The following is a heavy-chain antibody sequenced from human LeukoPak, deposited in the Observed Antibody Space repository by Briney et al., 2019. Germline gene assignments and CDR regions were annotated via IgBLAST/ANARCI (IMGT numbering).Heavy chain of an antibody. Sequence: SVTVSFKSAVCTFSIYAISWVRQAPGQGREWVGGIILIFGTANYAQKFQGRVTITTDESTSTAYMELSSLRSEDTAVYYCASGITMVRGVIKGPHYFDYWGQGTLVTVSS. CDR1: VCTFSIYA. J-gene: IGHJ4*02. CDR2: IILIFGTA. V-gene: IGHV1-69*05. CDR3: ASGITMVRGVIKGPHYFDY. D-gene: IGHD3-10*01.